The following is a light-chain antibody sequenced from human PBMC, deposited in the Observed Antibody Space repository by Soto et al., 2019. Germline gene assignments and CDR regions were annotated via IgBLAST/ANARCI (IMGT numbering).Light chain of an antibody. V-gene: IGLV2-14*01. Sequence: QSVLTQPASVSGSPGQSITISCTGTSSDVGAYNFVSWYQHHPGRAPKLIIYEVTIRPSGVSNRFSGSKSGTSASLAISGLQSEDEADYYCAAWDDSLNGFYVFGTGTKVTVL. CDR2: EVT. J-gene: IGLJ1*01. CDR1: SSDVGAYNF. CDR3: AAWDDSLNGFYV.